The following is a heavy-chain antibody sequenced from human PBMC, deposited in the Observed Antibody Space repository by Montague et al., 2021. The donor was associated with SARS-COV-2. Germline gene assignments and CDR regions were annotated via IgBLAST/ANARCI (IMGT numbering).Heavy chain of an antibody. Sequence: PALVKPTQTLTLTCTFSGFSLSTSGMCVSRIRQPPGKALEWLARIDWDDDKYYSTPLKTRLTISKDTSKNQVVLTMTNMDPVDTATYYCARTGIAVAGPSFDYWGQGTLVTVSS. D-gene: IGHD6-19*01. CDR2: IDWDDDK. J-gene: IGHJ4*02. CDR1: GFSLSTSGMC. V-gene: IGHV2-70*11. CDR3: ARTGIAVAGPSFDY.